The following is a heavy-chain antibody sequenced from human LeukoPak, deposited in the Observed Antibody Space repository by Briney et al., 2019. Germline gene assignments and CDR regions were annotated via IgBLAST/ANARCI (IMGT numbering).Heavy chain of an antibody. CDR3: ARGLMSSSWYFDY. V-gene: IGHV4-59*01. D-gene: IGHD6-13*01. CDR2: IYYTGNT. CDR1: GGSISTYY. J-gene: IGHJ4*02. Sequence: SETPSPTCTVSGGSISTYYWNWIRQPPGKGLEWIGYIYYTGNTYSNPSLKSRVTISVGTSKNQFSLKLTSLTAADTAVYYCARGLMSSSWYFDYWGLGTLVTVSS.